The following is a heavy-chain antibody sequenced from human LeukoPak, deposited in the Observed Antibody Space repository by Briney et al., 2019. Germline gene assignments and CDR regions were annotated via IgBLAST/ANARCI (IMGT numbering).Heavy chain of an antibody. J-gene: IGHJ6*02. Sequence: PGGSLRLSCAASGFTVRSSAMRWVRQAPGKGLEWVSTITGDGGHTYYADSVKGRFTISRDNSRNTLYVQMDSLRAEDTAVYYCSKGLVAGAASSLAKDVWGQGTTVTVSS. CDR1: GFTVRSSA. D-gene: IGHD1-26*01. V-gene: IGHV3-23*01. CDR3: SKGLVAGAASSLAKDV. CDR2: ITGDGGHT.